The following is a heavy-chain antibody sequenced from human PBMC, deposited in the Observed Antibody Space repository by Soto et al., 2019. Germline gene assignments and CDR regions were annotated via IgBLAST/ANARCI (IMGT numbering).Heavy chain of an antibody. Sequence: EVQLLESGGGLVQPGGSLRLSCAASGFTFSSYAMSWVRQAPGKGLEWVSAISGSGGSTYYADSVKGRFTISRDNSKNTLDPQMNHLRAEDTAVYYFAKDHPTYYDFWSGYSDDYWGQGTLVTVSS. CDR3: AKDHPTYYDFWSGYSDDY. J-gene: IGHJ4*02. V-gene: IGHV3-23*01. CDR1: GFTFSSYA. D-gene: IGHD3-3*01. CDR2: ISGSGGST.